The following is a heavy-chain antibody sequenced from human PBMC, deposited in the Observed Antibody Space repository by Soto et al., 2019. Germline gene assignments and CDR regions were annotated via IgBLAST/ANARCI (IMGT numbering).Heavy chain of an antibody. D-gene: IGHD5-12*01. CDR1: GYIFVNYG. Sequence: QVQLVQSGDEVKKPGASVKVSCKASGYIFVNYGIAWVRQAPGQGLEWMGWISPYTGNTHSATKVQGRLTMTTDTSTSTAYTDLRSLTSADTAVYYCVMVDNYITPTPQDVWGQATTVTVSS. V-gene: IGHV1-18*01. J-gene: IGHJ6*02. CDR2: ISPYTGNT. CDR3: VMVDNYITPTPQDV.